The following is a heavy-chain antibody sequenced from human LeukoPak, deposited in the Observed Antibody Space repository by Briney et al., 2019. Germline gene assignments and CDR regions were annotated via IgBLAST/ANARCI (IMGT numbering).Heavy chain of an antibody. Sequence: PSQTLSLTCTVSGGSISSGGYYWSWIRQPPGKGLEWIGEINHSGSTNYNPSLKSRVTISVDTSKNQFSLKLSSVTAADTAVYYCARRGPGYSYGRAYGFWFDPWGQGTLVTVSS. CDR1: GGSISSGGYY. CDR2: INHSGST. CDR3: ARRGPGYSYGRAYGFWFDP. J-gene: IGHJ5*02. D-gene: IGHD5-18*01. V-gene: IGHV4-30-2*01.